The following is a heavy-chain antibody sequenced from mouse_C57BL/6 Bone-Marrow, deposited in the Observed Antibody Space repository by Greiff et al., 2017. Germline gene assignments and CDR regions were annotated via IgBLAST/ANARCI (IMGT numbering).Heavy chain of an antibody. J-gene: IGHJ2*01. CDR1: GFNIKDDY. V-gene: IGHV14-4*01. CDR3: TTHYDYDY. CDR2: IDPENGDT. D-gene: IGHD2-4*01. Sequence: VQLQQSGAELVRPGASVKLSCTASGFNIKDDYMHWVKQRPEQGLEWIGWIDPENGDTEYASQFQGKATITADTSSNTAYLQLSSLTSEDTAVYYCTTHYDYDYWGQGTTLTVSS.